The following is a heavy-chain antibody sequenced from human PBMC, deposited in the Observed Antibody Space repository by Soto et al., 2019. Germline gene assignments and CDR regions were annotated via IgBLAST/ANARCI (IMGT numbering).Heavy chain of an antibody. CDR1: GFTFSSYG. D-gene: IGHD6-19*01. Sequence: QVQLVESGGGVVQPGRSLRLSCAASGFTFSSYGMHWVRQAPGKGLEWVAVIWYDGSNKYYADSVKGRFTISRDNSKNTLYLQMNSLRAEDTAVYYCARSSGWSFDGAFDIWGQGTLVTVSS. CDR2: IWYDGSNK. J-gene: IGHJ4*02. V-gene: IGHV3-33*01. CDR3: ARSSGWSFDGAFDI.